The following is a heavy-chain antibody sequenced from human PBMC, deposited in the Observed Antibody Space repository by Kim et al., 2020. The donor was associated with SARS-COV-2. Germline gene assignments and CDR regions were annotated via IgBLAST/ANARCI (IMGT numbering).Heavy chain of an antibody. CDR1: GYTFTSYG. V-gene: IGHV1-18*01. Sequence: ASVKVSCKASGYTFTSYGISWVRQAPGQGLEWMGWISAYNGNTNYAQKLQGRVTMTTDTSTSTAYMELRSLRSDDTAVYYCARRNGGYYYGSGSHYYYGMDVWGQGTTVTVSS. D-gene: IGHD3-10*01. CDR3: ARRNGGYYYGSGSHYYYGMDV. J-gene: IGHJ6*02. CDR2: ISAYNGNT.